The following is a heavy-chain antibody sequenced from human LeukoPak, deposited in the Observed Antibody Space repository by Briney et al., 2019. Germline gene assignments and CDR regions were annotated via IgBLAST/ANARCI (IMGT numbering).Heavy chain of an antibody. V-gene: IGHV5-51*01. CDR3: ARRDYDSSGPLYRWFDP. CDR1: GYSFTSYW. Sequence: GESLKISCKGSGYSFTSYWIGWVRQMPGKGLEWMGIIYPGDSDTRYSPSFQGQVTISADKSISTPYLQWSSLKASDTAIYYCARRDYDSSGPLYRWFDPWGQGTLVTVSS. CDR2: IYPGDSDT. D-gene: IGHD3-22*01. J-gene: IGHJ5*02.